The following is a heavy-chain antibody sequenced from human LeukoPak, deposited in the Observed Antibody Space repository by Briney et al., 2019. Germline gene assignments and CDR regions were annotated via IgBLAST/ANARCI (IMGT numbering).Heavy chain of an antibody. CDR2: IYPGDSDT. CDR3: AATSRLSGASTYFYYGMDV. D-gene: IGHD1-26*01. Sequence: GESLKISCKCSGYNFTSCWIAWVRKMPGKGLEWMGIIYPGDSDTRYNPSFQSQVSISVDKSISTAYLQWSSLRASDTARYSCAATSRLSGASTYFYYGMDVWGQGTTVTVSS. CDR1: GYNFTSCW. V-gene: IGHV5-51*01. J-gene: IGHJ6*02.